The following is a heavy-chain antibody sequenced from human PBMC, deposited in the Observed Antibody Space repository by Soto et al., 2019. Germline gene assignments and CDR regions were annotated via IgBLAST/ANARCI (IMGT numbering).Heavy chain of an antibody. J-gene: IGHJ4*02. V-gene: IGHV1-69*06. CDR3: AGETMVQVANQDY. Sequence: QVQLGQSGAEVKKPGSSVRVSCKASGGTFTTYRIAWVRQAPGQGLEWRPGIIPLFGTADYAQKFQGRVKISADKSTSTAFTQPTSSRSEATAVYSWAGETMVQVANQDYWAQGTRVTVSS. CDR1: GGTFTTYR. D-gene: IGHD3-10*01. CDR2: IIPLFGTA.